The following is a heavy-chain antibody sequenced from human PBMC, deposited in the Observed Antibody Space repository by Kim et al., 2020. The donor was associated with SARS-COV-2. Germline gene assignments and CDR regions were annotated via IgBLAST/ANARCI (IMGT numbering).Heavy chain of an antibody. CDR2: ISWNSGSI. CDR3: ARKRSSSWYGGFDP. D-gene: IGHD6-13*01. V-gene: IGHV3-9*01. CDR1: GFTFDDYA. Sequence: GGSLRLSCAASGFTFDDYAMHWVRQAPGKGLEWVSGISWNSGSIGYADSVKGRFTISRDNAKNSLYLQMNSLRAEDTALYYCARKRSSSWYGGFDPWGQG. J-gene: IGHJ5*02.